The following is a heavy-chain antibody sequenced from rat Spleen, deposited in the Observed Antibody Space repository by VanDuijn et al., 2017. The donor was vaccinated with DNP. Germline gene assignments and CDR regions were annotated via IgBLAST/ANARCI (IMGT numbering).Heavy chain of an antibody. CDR1: GYSITSSYR. V-gene: IGHV3-3*01. Sequence: EVHLRESGPGLVKPSQSLFLTCSVTGYSITSSYRWNWIRKFPGNKLEWMGYINNAGSTTYNPSLKSRISITRDTSKNQFFLQVNSVATEDTATYYCAIQLGVFDYWGQGVMVTVSS. J-gene: IGHJ2*01. CDR2: INNAGST. CDR3: AIQLGVFDY. D-gene: IGHD5-1*01.